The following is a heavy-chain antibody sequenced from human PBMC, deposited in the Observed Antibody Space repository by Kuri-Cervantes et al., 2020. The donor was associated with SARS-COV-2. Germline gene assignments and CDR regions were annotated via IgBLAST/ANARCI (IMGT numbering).Heavy chain of an antibody. Sequence: GGSLRLSCAASGFTFSSYAMHWVRQAPGKGLEWVAVISYDGSNKYYADSVRGRFTISRDNSKNTLYLQMNSLRAEDTAVYYCAKDCTYYDILTGYDYWGQGTLVTVSS. CDR2: ISYDGSNK. CDR3: AKDCTYYDILTGYDY. CDR1: GFTFSSYA. D-gene: IGHD3-9*01. V-gene: IGHV3-30-3*01. J-gene: IGHJ4*02.